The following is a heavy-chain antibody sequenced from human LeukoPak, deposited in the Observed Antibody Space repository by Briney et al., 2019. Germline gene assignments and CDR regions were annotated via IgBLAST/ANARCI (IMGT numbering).Heavy chain of an antibody. D-gene: IGHD2-2*02. J-gene: IGHJ5*02. Sequence: SETLSLTCTVSSGSISSYYWSWIRQPPGKGLEWIGYIYTSGSTNYNPSLKSRVTISVDTSKNQFSLKLSSVTAADTAVYYCARQGLYCSSTSCYTSFDPWGQGTLVTVSS. CDR1: SGSISSYY. CDR2: IYTSGST. V-gene: IGHV4-4*09. CDR3: ARQGLYCSSTSCYTSFDP.